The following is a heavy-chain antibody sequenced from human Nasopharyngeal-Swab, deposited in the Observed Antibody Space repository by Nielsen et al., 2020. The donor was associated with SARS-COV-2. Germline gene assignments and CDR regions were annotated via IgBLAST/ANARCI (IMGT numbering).Heavy chain of an antibody. J-gene: IGHJ6*02. CDR1: GGSISSYY. CDR2: IYYSGST. D-gene: IGHD5-18*01. CDR3: AYTAAAVKNFGMDV. V-gene: IGHV4-59*04. Sequence: SETLSLTCTVSGGSISSYYWSWIRQPPGKGLEWIGYIYYSGSTYYNPSLKSRVTISVDTSKNQFSLKLSSVTAADTAVYYCAYTAAAVKNFGMDVWGQGTTVTVSS.